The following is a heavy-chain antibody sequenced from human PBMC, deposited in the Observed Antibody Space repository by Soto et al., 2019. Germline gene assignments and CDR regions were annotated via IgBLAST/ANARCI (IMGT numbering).Heavy chain of an antibody. CDR1: GFAVNY. V-gene: IGHV3-66*01. CDR3: AIEGSDN. CDR2: IYSGGRT. J-gene: IGHJ4*02. Sequence: EVQLVESGGGLVQPGGSLRLSCAVSGFAVNYMSWVRQAPGKGLEWLSVIYSGGRTYYADSVSGRFIISRDKSKNTLHLQRNSLRVEDTAMYYCAIEGSDNWCQGTLVTVSS.